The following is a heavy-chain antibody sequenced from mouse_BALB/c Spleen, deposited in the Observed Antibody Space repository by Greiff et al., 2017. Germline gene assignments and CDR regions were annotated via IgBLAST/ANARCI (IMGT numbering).Heavy chain of an antibody. Sequence: EVKLMESGGGLVQPGGSRKLSCAASGFTFSSFGMHWVRQAPEKGLEWVAYISSGSSTIYYADTVKGRFTISRDNPKNTLYLQMTSLRSEDTAMYYCARSSPTIDYYAMDYWGQGTSVTVSS. CDR1: GFTFSSFG. CDR3: ARSSPTIDYYAMDY. D-gene: IGHD2-12*01. J-gene: IGHJ4*01. V-gene: IGHV5-17*02. CDR2: ISSGSSTI.